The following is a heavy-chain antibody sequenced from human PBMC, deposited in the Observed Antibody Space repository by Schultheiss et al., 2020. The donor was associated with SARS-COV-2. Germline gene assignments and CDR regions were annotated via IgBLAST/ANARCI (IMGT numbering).Heavy chain of an antibody. CDR3: ARGILGASLSTSCCNWFDP. V-gene: IGHV5-51*01. D-gene: IGHD2-2*01. J-gene: IGHJ5*02. Sequence: GESLKISCKGSGYSFNSHWIGWVRQMPGKGLEWMGIIYPADSDSRYSPSFKGQVTISADKSISTAYLQWSSLKASDTAMYYCARGILGASLSTSCCNWFDPWGQGTLVTVSS. CDR1: GYSFNSHW. CDR2: IYPADSDS.